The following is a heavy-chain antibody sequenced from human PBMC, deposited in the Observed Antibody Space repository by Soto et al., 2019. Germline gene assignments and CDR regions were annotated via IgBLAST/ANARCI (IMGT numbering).Heavy chain of an antibody. Sequence: TSETLSLTCAVSGGSISSGGYSWSWIRQPPGKGLEWIGYIYHSGSTYYNPSLKGRVTITVDRSKNQFSLKLSSVTAADTAVYYCARSRGYSYGTSWFDPWGQGTLVTVSS. CDR1: GGSISSGGYS. CDR3: ARSRGYSYGTSWFDP. D-gene: IGHD5-18*01. V-gene: IGHV4-30-2*01. CDR2: IYHSGST. J-gene: IGHJ5*02.